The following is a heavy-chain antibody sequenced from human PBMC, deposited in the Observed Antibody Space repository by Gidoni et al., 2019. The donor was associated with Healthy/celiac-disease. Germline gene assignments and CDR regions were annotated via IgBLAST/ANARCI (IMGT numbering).Heavy chain of an antibody. CDR3: ARGPYSGSYYPYFDY. D-gene: IGHD1-26*01. V-gene: IGHV3-53*01. J-gene: IGHJ4*02. CDR1: GFTVSSNY. Sequence: EVQLVESGGGLIQPGGSLRLSCAASGFTVSSNYMSWVRQAPGKGLEWVSVIYSGGSTYYADAVKGRFTISRENAKNTLYLQMNSLRAEDTAVYYCARGPYSGSYYPYFDYWGQGTLVTVSS. CDR2: IYSGGST.